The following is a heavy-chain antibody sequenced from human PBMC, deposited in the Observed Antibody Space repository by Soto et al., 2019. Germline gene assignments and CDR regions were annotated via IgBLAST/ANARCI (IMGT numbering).Heavy chain of an antibody. CDR3: ARVFGFGGMDV. CDR1: GGSISSGGYY. J-gene: IGHJ6*02. D-gene: IGHD3-10*01. Sequence: QVQLQESGPGLVKPSQTLSLTCTVSGGSISSGGYYWSWIRQHPGKGLEWIGYIDYSGSTYYNPSLQSRVTISVDTSKNQFYLKLSSVTAADTAVYYCARVFGFGGMDVWGQGTTVTVSS. CDR2: IDYSGST. V-gene: IGHV4-31*03.